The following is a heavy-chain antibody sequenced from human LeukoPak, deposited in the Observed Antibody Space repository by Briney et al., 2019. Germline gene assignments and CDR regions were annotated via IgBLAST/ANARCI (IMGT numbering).Heavy chain of an antibody. CDR3: ARGRAGYTSSWYILDY. J-gene: IGHJ4*02. CDR2: INSDGSST. CDR1: GFTFSRYW. Sequence: GGSLRLSCAASGFTFSRYWMHWVRQAPGKGLVCVSRINSDGSSTSYADSVKGRFTISRDNAKSTLYLQMNSLRAEDTAIYYCARGRAGYTSSWYILDYWGQGTLVTVSS. V-gene: IGHV3-74*01. D-gene: IGHD6-13*01.